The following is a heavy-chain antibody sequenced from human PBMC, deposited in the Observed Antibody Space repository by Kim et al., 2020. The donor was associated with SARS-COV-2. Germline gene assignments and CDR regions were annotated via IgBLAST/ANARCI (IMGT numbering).Heavy chain of an antibody. J-gene: IGHJ4*02. V-gene: IGHV1-3*01. CDR3: ARVDEYYYCSGSYIPFFDY. CDR2: INAGNGNT. Sequence: ASVKVSCKASGYTFTSYAMHWVRQAPGQRLEWMGWINAGNGNTKYSQKFQGRVTITRDTSASTAYMELSTLRSKDTAVYYCARVDEYYYCSGSYIPFFDYWVQGTLVAVSS. CDR1: GYTFTSYA. D-gene: IGHD3-10*01.